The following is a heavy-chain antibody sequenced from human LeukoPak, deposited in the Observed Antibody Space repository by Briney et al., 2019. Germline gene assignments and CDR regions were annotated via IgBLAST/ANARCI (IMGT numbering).Heavy chain of an antibody. V-gene: IGHV1-69*04. J-gene: IGHJ6*02. CDR2: IIPILGIA. CDR3: AFPFDYYYYGMDV. CDR1: GGTFSSYA. Sequence: SVKVSCKASGGTFSSYAISWVRQAPGQGLEWMGRIIPILGIANYAQKFQGRVTITADKSTSTVYMELSSLRSEDTAVYYCAFPFDYYYYGMDVWGQGTTVTVSS. D-gene: IGHD2-21*01.